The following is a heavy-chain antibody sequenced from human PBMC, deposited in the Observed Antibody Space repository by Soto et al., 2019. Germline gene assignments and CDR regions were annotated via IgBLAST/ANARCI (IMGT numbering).Heavy chain of an antibody. D-gene: IGHD3-16*01. CDR3: ARDVIGHDNYDTIGYYFDH. J-gene: IGHJ4*02. CDR2: IIPIFGTA. CDR1: GGTFSSYA. V-gene: IGHV1-69*05. Sequence: SVKVSCKASGGTFSSYAISWVRQAPGQGLEWMGGIIPIFGTANYAQKFQGRVTMTSDTSTSSAYMELRGLTSEDTAVYYCARDVIGHDNYDTIGYYFDHWGPGTLVTVSS.